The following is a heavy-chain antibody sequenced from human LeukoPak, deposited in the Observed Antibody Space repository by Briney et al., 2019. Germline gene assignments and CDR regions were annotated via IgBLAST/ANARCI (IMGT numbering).Heavy chain of an antibody. Sequence: GASVKVSCKASGYTLIDYYIHWVRQAPGQGLEWMGRINPNSGGSNYAQNFQDRVTMTRDTSISTAYMELSRLRSDDTAVYYCATDGGWYQLLYWFDPWGQGTLVTVSS. CDR2: INPNSGGS. D-gene: IGHD2-2*01. J-gene: IGHJ5*02. CDR3: ATDGGWYQLLYWFDP. CDR1: GYTLIDYY. V-gene: IGHV1-2*06.